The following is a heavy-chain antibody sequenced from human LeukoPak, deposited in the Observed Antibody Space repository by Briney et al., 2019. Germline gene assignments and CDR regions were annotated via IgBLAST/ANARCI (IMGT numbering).Heavy chain of an antibody. CDR3: AKGGSSRFYFDY. Sequence: PGGSLRLSCAASGFTFSSYAMSWVRQAPGKGLEWVSAISGSGGSTYYADSVKGRLTISRDNSKNTLYLQMNSLRAEDTAVYYCAKGGSSRFYFDYWGQGTLVTVSS. CDR1: GFTFSSYA. J-gene: IGHJ4*02. CDR2: ISGSGGST. D-gene: IGHD1-26*01. V-gene: IGHV3-23*01.